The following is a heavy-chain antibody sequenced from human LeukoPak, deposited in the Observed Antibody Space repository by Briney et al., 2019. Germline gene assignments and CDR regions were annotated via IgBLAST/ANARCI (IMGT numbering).Heavy chain of an antibody. Sequence: GGSLRLSCAASGFTVSSNYMSWVRQAPGKGLEWVSAISGRGVNTSYADSVRGRFTISRDNSKNTLYLQMNSLRAEDTAVYYCAKAASGNWNDVSDYWGQGTLVTVSS. CDR3: AKAASGNWNDVSDY. V-gene: IGHV3-23*01. J-gene: IGHJ4*02. D-gene: IGHD1-20*01. CDR2: ISGRGVNT. CDR1: GFTVSSNY.